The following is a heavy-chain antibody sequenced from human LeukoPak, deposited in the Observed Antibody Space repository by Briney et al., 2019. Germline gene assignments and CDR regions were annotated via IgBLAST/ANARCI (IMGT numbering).Heavy chain of an antibody. J-gene: IGHJ4*02. D-gene: IGHD5-12*01. CDR2: IVVGSGNT. CDR1: GFTFTSSA. Sequence: ASVKVSCKASGFTFTSSAVPWVRQARGQRLEWIGWIVVGSGNTNYAQKFQERVTITRDMSTSTAYMELSSLRSEDTAVYYCAADSGYDWDYWGQGTLVTVSS. CDR3: AADSGYDWDY. V-gene: IGHV1-58*01.